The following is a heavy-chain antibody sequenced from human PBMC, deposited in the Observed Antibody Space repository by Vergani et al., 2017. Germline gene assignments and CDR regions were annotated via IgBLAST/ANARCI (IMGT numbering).Heavy chain of an antibody. Sequence: EVQLVESGGGLVKPGGSLRLSCAASGFTFSSYSMNWVRQAPGKGLEWVSYISSSSSTIYYADSVKGRFTISRDNAKNSLYLQMNSLRAEDTAVYYCARDLRIWFGELGGDYWGQGTLVTVSS. CDR3: ARDLRIWFGELGGDY. CDR1: GFTFSSYS. V-gene: IGHV3-48*01. J-gene: IGHJ4*02. CDR2: ISSSSSTI. D-gene: IGHD3-10*01.